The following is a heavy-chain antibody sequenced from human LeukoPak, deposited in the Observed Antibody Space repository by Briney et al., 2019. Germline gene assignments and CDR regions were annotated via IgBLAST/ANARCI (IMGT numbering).Heavy chain of an antibody. D-gene: IGHD2-15*01. V-gene: IGHV3-23*01. Sequence: GASLRLSCAASGFTFSNHAMNWVRQAPGKGLEWVSIISRSGTVTYYADSVKGRFTIFRDNSKNTLYLQMNSLRAEDTAVYYCAKTSVGGGRIIGSGYFDNWGQGTLVTVSS. CDR3: AKTSVGGGRIIGSGYFDN. J-gene: IGHJ4*02. CDR1: GFTFSNHA. CDR2: ISRSGTVT.